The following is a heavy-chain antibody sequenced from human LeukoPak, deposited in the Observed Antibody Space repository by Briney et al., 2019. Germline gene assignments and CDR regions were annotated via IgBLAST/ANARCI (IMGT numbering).Heavy chain of an antibody. CDR3: ASPRYGGYFDP. CDR2: ISSSGSTI. D-gene: IGHD4-23*01. CDR1: GFTFSSYE. Sequence: GWSLRLSCAASGFTFSSYEMNWVRQAPGKGLEWVSYISSSGSTIYYADSVKGRFTISRDNSKNTLYLQMNSLRAEDTAVYYCASPRYGGYFDPWGQGTLVTVSS. V-gene: IGHV3-48*03. J-gene: IGHJ5*02.